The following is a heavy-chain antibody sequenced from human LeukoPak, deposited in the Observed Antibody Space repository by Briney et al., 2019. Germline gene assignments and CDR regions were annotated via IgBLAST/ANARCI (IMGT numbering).Heavy chain of an antibody. CDR1: GGSFSGYY. CDR3: ARVMSSSWPLFDY. CDR2: INHSGST. D-gene: IGHD6-13*01. V-gene: IGHV4-34*01. Sequence: SETLSLTCAVYGGSFSGYYWSWIRQPPGKGLEWIGEINHSGSTNYNPSLKSRVTISVDTSKNQFSLKLSSVTAADTAVYYCARVMSSSWPLFDYWGQGTLVTVSS. J-gene: IGHJ4*02.